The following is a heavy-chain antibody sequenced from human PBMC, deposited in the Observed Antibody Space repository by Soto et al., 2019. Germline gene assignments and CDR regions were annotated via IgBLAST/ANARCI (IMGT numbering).Heavy chain of an antibody. CDR1: GGSISSYY. D-gene: IGHD4-17*01. CDR3: ARVNDYGDYVNWFDP. J-gene: IGHJ5*02. Sequence: PSETLSLTCTVSGGSISSYYWSWIRQPPGKGLEWIGYIYYSGSTNYNPSLKSRVTISVDTSKNQFSLKLSSVTAADTAVYYCARVNDYGDYVNWFDPWGQGTLVTVSS. V-gene: IGHV4-59*01. CDR2: IYYSGST.